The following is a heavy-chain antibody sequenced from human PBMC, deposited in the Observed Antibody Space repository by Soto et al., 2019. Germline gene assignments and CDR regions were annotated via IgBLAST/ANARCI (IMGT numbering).Heavy chain of an antibody. CDR2: INSDGSST. V-gene: IGHV3-74*01. CDR1: GSTFSNDW. J-gene: IGHJ6*02. CDR3: ARDRSYSLDV. Sequence: EVQLVESGGGLLQPGGSLRLSCAVSGSTFSNDWMHWVRQAPGKGLVWVSHINSDGSSTNYADFVKGRFTIARDNAKNTVYLQRNSLRAEDTAVYYCARDRSYSLDVWGQGTTVNVSS.